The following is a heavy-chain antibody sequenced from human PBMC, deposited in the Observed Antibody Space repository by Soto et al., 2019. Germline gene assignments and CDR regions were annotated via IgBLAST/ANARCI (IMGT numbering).Heavy chain of an antibody. CDR3: ARDFMGY. D-gene: IGHD3-10*01. CDR1: GFTFSSYW. CDR2: IKEDGSEK. Sequence: GGSLRLSCAASGFTFSSYWMSWVRQAPGKGLEWVASIKEDGSEKHYVDSVKGRFTISRDNAKNSVHLQMNSLRAEDTALYYCARDFMGYWGQGTLVTVSS. J-gene: IGHJ4*02. V-gene: IGHV3-7*01.